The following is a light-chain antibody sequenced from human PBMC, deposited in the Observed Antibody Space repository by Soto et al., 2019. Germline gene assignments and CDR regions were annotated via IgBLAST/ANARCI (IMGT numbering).Light chain of an antibody. CDR2: GAS. CDR1: QSVTTN. CDR3: QQFDSWPLT. Sequence: EVVMTQSPATLSVSAGERATLSCRASQSVTTNLAWYQQKPGQVPMLLFYGASTRATGIPARFSGSGSGTEFTLTIGSLQSEDFAVYYCQQFDSWPLTFGQGTRLEIK. J-gene: IGKJ5*01. V-gene: IGKV3-15*01.